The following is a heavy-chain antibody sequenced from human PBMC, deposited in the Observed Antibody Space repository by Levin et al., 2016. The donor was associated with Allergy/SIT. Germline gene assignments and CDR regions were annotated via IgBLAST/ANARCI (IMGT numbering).Heavy chain of an antibody. CDR2: INPSTGRT. CDR3: ARDAQEYYSVLTGVWNEFPANYFDY. CDR1: GYTLTFYQ. V-gene: IGHV1-46*01. D-gene: IGHD3-9*01. Sequence: ASVKVSCKASGYTLTFYQMHWLRQAPGQGLEWVGIINPSTGRTDYAQKFQGRVTMTRDAPTSTVYMELSSLRFDDTAIYYCARDAQEYYSVLTGVWNEFPANYFDYWGQGTLVAVSS. J-gene: IGHJ4*02.